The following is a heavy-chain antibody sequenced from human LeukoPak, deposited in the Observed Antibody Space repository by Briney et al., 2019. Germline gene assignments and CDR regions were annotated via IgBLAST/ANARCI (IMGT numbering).Heavy chain of an antibody. CDR3: ARGYCSSTSCYVLDY. Sequence: ASVKVSCKASGYTFTSYYMHWVRQAPGQGLEWMGIISPSGGSTSYAQKFQGRVTMTRDTSTSTVYMELSSLRSEDTAVYYCARGYCSSTSCYVLDYWGQGTLVTVSS. V-gene: IGHV1-46*01. J-gene: IGHJ4*02. CDR2: ISPSGGST. D-gene: IGHD2-2*01. CDR1: GYTFTSYY.